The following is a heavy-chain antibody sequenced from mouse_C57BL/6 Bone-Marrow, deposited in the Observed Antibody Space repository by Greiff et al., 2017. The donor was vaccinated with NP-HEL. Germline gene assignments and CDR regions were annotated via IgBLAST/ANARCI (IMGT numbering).Heavy chain of an antibody. J-gene: IGHJ2*01. V-gene: IGHV1-50*01. Sequence: VQLQQPGAELVKPGASVKLSCKASGYTFTSYWMQWVKQRPGQGLEWIGEIDPSDSYTNYNQKFKGKATLTVDTSSSTAYMQLSSLTSEDSAVYYCARSPFYYYGSPLGYWGQGTTLTVSS. CDR2: IDPSDSYT. CDR3: ARSPFYYYGSPLGY. CDR1: GYTFTSYW. D-gene: IGHD1-1*01.